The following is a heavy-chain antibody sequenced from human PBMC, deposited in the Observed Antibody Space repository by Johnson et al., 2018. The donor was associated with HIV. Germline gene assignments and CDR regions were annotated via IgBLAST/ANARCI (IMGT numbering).Heavy chain of an antibody. Sequence: LSCAASGFTFRNYGMHWVRQAPGKGLEWVSYISSSGSTIYYADSVKGRFTISRDNAKNSLYLQMNSLRAEDTAVYYCASITTIAAAGRGAFDIWGQGTMDTVSS. J-gene: IGHJ3*02. V-gene: IGHV3-48*04. CDR3: ASITTIAAAGRGAFDI. CDR1: GFTFRNYG. D-gene: IGHD6-13*01. CDR2: ISSSGSTI.